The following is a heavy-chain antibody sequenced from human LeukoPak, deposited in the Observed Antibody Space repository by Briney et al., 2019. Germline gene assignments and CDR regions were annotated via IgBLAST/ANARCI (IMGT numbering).Heavy chain of an antibody. CDR2: IYVAGST. J-gene: IGHJ4*02. Sequence: RAGGSLRLSCAASGFTVSDSFMTWVRQAPGKGLEWVSVIYVAGSTYYADSVKGRFTVSRDNSKNTLYLQMNSLRADDTAVYYCAREILRDGGYLIEDWGQGILVTVSS. V-gene: IGHV3-53*01. CDR1: GFTVSDSF. D-gene: IGHD1-26*01. CDR3: AREILRDGGYLIED.